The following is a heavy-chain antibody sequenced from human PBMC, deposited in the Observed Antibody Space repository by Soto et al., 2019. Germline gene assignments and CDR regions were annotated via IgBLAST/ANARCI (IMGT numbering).Heavy chain of an antibody. CDR1: GGSLSGATYS. J-gene: IGHJ4*02. CDR3: ARSRGFDY. CDR2: IFPSGTT. D-gene: IGHD3-10*01. Sequence: SETLSLACGVAGGSLSGATYSWNWIRQPPGKGLEWIGYIFPSGTTYYNPSLKSRVTISIDVSNNQCSLSLRSLTAADTAVYYCARSRGFDYWSQGPLVNDSS. V-gene: IGHV4-30-2*01.